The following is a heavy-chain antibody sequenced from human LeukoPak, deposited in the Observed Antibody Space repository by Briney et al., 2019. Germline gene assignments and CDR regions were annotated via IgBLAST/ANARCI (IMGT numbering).Heavy chain of an antibody. D-gene: IGHD5-24*01. CDR1: GYTFTSYG. CDR2: ISAYNGNT. Sequence: ASVKVSCKASGYTFTSYGISWVRQAPGQGLEWMGWISAYNGNTNYAQKLQGRVTMTTDTSTSTAYMELRSLRSDDTAVYYCARDSRVPDGYNHYFDYWGQGTLVTVSS. CDR3: ARDSRVPDGYNHYFDY. V-gene: IGHV1-18*01. J-gene: IGHJ4*02.